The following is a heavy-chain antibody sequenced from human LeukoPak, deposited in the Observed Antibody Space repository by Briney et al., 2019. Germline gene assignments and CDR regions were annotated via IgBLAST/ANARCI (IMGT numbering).Heavy chain of an antibody. CDR2: IYHSGST. Sequence: KASETLSLTCAVSGYSISSGYYWGWIRQPPGKGLEWIGSIYHSGSTYYNPSLKSRVTISVDTSKNPFSLKLSSVTAADTAVYYCARQFGSSWYWFDPWGQGTLVTVSS. D-gene: IGHD6-13*01. CDR1: GYSISSGYY. V-gene: IGHV4-38-2*01. CDR3: ARQFGSSWYWFDP. J-gene: IGHJ5*02.